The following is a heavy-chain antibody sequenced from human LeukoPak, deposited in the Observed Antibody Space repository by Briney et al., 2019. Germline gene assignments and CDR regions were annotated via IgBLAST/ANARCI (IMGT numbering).Heavy chain of an antibody. J-gene: IGHJ1*01. CDR3: ARDLQYYYGSGSYWYFQH. Sequence: ASVKASCKASGYTFTSYGISWVRQAPGQGLEWMGWISAYNGNTNYAQKLQGRVTMTTDTSTSTAYMELRSLRSDDTAVYYCARDLQYYYGSGSYWYFQHWGQGTLVTVSS. V-gene: IGHV1-18*04. CDR1: GYTFTSYG. D-gene: IGHD3-10*01. CDR2: ISAYNGNT.